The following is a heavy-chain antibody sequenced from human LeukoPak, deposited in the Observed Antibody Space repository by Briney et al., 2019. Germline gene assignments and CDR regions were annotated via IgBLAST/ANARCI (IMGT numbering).Heavy chain of an antibody. J-gene: IGHJ4*02. D-gene: IGHD5/OR15-5a*01. CDR3: ARVRDVYGQFDY. V-gene: IGHV3-23*01. CDR2: ISDTGGST. Sequence: GGSLRLSCAASGFTFSSHAMSWIRQAPGKGLEWVSTISDTGGSTYYADSVKGRFTISRDNSKNTLYLQMDSLRAEDTAVYYCARVRDVYGQFDYWGQGTLVTVSS. CDR1: GFTFSSHA.